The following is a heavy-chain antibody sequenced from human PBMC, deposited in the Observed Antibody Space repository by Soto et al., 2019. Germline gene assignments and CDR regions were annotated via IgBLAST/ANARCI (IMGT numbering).Heavy chain of an antibody. CDR2: IWYDGSNK. J-gene: IGHJ3*02. CDR3: ARDYIVVVPAASGAFDI. Sequence: PGGSLRLSCAASGFTFSSYGMHWVRQAPGKGLEWVAVIWYDGSNKYYADSVKGRFTISRDNSKNTLYLQMNSLRAEDTAVYYCARDYIVVVPAASGAFDIWGQGTMVTVSS. D-gene: IGHD2-2*01. V-gene: IGHV3-33*01. CDR1: GFTFSSYG.